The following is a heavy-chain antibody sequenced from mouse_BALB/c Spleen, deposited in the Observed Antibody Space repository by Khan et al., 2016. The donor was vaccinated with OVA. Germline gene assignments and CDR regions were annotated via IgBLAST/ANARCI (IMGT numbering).Heavy chain of an antibody. CDR2: IRNKANGYTT. D-gene: IGHD2-4*01. J-gene: IGHJ3*01. Sequence: EVQLQESGGGLVQPGGSLRLSCATSGFTFTDYYMSWVRQPPGKALEWLGFIRNKANGYTTEYSASVKGRFTISRDNSQSILYLQMNTLRAEDSATYYCARPIYYDHHAGFAYWGQGTLVTVSA. CDR1: GFTFTDYY. CDR3: ARPIYYDHHAGFAY. V-gene: IGHV7-3*02.